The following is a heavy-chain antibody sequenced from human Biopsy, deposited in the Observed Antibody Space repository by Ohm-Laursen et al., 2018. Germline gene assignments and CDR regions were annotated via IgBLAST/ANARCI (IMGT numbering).Heavy chain of an antibody. J-gene: IGHJ6*02. D-gene: IGHD4-17*01. CDR1: GFTFNVYS. Sequence: SLRLSCAASGFTFNVYSIVWVRQAPGKGLVWVSHIYNLGTSTNYADSVRGRFTISRDNAKNTLFLQMNSLRVEDTAVYFCARGFGDHLSATDYGMDVWGQGTTVTVSS. V-gene: IGHV3-74*01. CDR3: ARGFGDHLSATDYGMDV. CDR2: IYNLGTST.